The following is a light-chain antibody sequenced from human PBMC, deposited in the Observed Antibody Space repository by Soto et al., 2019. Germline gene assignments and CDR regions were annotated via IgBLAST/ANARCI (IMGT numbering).Light chain of an antibody. CDR3: CSYVYSNSWV. CDR2: EGN. Sequence: QSALTQPASVSGSPGQSVTISCTGTSSDGLSYGAVSWYQHRPGKAPKLIIYEGNKRPSGVSNRYSGSRSDNMASLTISGLQAEDEADYYCCSYVYSNSWVFGGGTKLTVL. J-gene: IGLJ3*02. V-gene: IGLV2-23*01. CDR1: SSDGLSYGA.